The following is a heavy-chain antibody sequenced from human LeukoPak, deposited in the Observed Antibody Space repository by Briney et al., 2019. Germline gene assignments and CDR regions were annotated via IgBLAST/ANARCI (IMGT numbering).Heavy chain of an antibody. Sequence: KTSETLSLTCAVSGGSISSGGYSWSWIRQPPGKGLEWIGYIYHSGSTYYNPSLKSRVTISVDRSKNQFSLKLSSVTAADTAVYYCARRREGEGWLFDYWGQGTLVTVSS. J-gene: IGHJ4*02. CDR2: IYHSGST. D-gene: IGHD5-18*01. CDR1: GGSISSGGYS. V-gene: IGHV4-30-2*01. CDR3: ARRREGEGWLFDY.